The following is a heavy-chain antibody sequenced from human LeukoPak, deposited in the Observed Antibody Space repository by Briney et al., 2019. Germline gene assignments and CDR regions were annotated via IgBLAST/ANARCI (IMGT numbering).Heavy chain of an antibody. V-gene: IGHV3-23*01. CDR2: ISGSGGGT. J-gene: IGHJ4*02. Sequence: GGSLRLSCAASGFTFSSYAMSWVRQAPGKGLEWVSAISGSGGGTYYADSVKGRFTISRDNSKNTLYLQMNSLRAEDTAVYYCARDAGPYYYDSSGYYYWGQGTLVTVSS. CDR3: ARDAGPYYYDSSGYYY. D-gene: IGHD3-22*01. CDR1: GFTFSSYA.